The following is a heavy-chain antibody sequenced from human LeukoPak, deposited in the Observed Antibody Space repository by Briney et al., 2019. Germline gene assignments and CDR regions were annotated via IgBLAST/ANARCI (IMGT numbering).Heavy chain of an antibody. CDR2: ISYDGSNK. CDR1: GFTFSSYG. CDR3: EKDRGSRITMVRGVPIDY. D-gene: IGHD3-10*01. Sequence: PGRSLRLSCAASGFTFSSYGMHWVRQAPGKGLEWVAVISYDGSNKYYADSVKGRFTISRDNSKNTLYLQMNSLRAEDTAVYYCEKDRGSRITMVRGVPIDYWGQGTLVTVSS. J-gene: IGHJ4*02. V-gene: IGHV3-30*18.